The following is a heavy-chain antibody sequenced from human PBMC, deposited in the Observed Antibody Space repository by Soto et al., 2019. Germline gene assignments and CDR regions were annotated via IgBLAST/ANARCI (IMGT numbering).Heavy chain of an antibody. V-gene: IGHV3-30*18. D-gene: IGHD4-17*01. CDR1: GFTFSSYG. Sequence: AGGSLRLSCAASGFTFSSYGMHWVRQAPGKGLEWVAVISYVGINKYYADSVKGRFTISRDNSKNTLYLQMNSLRAEDTAVYYCAEDGAYGDLYYMDVWGKGTTVTVSS. J-gene: IGHJ6*03. CDR3: AEDGAYGDLYYMDV. CDR2: ISYVGINK.